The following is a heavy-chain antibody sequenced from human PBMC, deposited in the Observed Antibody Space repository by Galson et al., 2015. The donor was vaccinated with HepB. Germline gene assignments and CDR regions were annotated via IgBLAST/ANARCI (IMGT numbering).Heavy chain of an antibody. CDR1: GYTFTGYY. CDR2: INPNSGGT. D-gene: IGHD4-17*01. CDR3: ARNVEGYGDYERYYYYYMDV. Sequence: SCKASGYTFTGYYMHWARQAPGQGLEWMGRINPNSGGTNYAQKFQGRVTMTRDTSISTAYMELSRLRSDDTAVYYCARNVEGYGDYERYYYYYMDVWGKGTTVTVSS. J-gene: IGHJ6*03. V-gene: IGHV1-2*06.